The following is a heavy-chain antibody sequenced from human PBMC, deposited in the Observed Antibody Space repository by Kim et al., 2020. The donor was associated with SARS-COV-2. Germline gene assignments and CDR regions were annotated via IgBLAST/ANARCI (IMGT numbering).Heavy chain of an antibody. J-gene: IGHJ2*01. CDR3: ASSLAGNHWYFDL. CDR1: GGSISSYY. D-gene: IGHD7-27*01. CDR2: IYYSGST. V-gene: IGHV4-59*01. Sequence: SETLSLTCTVSGGSISSYYWSWIRQPPGKGLEWIGYIYYSGSTNYNPSLKSRVTISVDTSKNQFSLKLSSVTAADTAVYYCASSLAGNHWYFDLWGRGTLVTVSS.